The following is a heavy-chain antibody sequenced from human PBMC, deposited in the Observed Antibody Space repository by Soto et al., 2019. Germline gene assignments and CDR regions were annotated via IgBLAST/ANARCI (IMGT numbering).Heavy chain of an antibody. Sequence: GGSLRLSCAASGFTFSSYGMHWVRQAPGKGLEWVAVIWYDGSNKYYADSVKGRFTISRDNSKNTLYLQMNSLRAEDTAVYYCARDYYGSGSYYNPSLAHYYYYMDVWGKGTTVTVSS. CDR1: GFTFSSYG. CDR3: ARDYYGSGSYYNPSLAHYYYYMDV. V-gene: IGHV3-33*01. D-gene: IGHD3-10*01. CDR2: IWYDGSNK. J-gene: IGHJ6*03.